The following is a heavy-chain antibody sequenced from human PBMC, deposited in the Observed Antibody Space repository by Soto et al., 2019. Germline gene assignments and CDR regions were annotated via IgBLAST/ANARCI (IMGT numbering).Heavy chain of an antibody. Sequence: QVQLVQSGAEVKKPGASVKVSCKASGYTFTGYYMHWVRQAPGQGLEWMGWINPNSGGTNYAQKFQGRVTMTRDTSISTAYMELSRLRSDDTAVYYCARDERYCSSTSCRPVVDPWGQGTLVTVSS. J-gene: IGHJ5*02. D-gene: IGHD2-2*01. V-gene: IGHV1-2*02. CDR2: INPNSGGT. CDR3: ARDERYCSSTSCRPVVDP. CDR1: GYTFTGYY.